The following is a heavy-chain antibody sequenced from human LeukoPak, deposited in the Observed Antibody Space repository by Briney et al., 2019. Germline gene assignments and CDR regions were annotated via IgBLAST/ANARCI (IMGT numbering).Heavy chain of an antibody. J-gene: IGHJ4*02. CDR1: GGSFSGYY. D-gene: IGHD2/OR15-2a*01. Sequence: SETLSLTCAVYGGSFSGYYWSWIRQPPGKGLEWIGSTYYRGSTYFNPSLRSRVTISVDTSKNQFSLNLSSVTAADTAMYYCVRHSNGNYLAYWGQGALVSVSS. CDR3: VRHSNGNYLAY. V-gene: IGHV4-34*01. CDR2: TYYRGST.